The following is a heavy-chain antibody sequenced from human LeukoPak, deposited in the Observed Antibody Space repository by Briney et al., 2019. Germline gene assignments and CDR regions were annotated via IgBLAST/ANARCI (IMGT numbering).Heavy chain of an antibody. V-gene: IGHV3-11*01. J-gene: IGHJ4*02. CDR1: GFTFSDYY. Sequence: GGSLRLSCAASGFTFSDYYMSWIRQAPGKGLEWVSYISSSGSTIYYADSVKGRFTISRDNAKNSLYLQMNSLRAEDTAVYYCARVRLHYYDSSGYPGYFDHWGQGTLVTVSS. CDR2: ISSSGSTI. CDR3: ARVRLHYYDSSGYPGYFDH. D-gene: IGHD3-22*01.